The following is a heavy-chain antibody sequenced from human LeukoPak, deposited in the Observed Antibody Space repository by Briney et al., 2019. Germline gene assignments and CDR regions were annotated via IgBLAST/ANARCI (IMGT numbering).Heavy chain of an antibody. CDR3: ARDRRADTAMVTPFDY. V-gene: IGHV4-4*07. Sequence: SETLSLTCTVSGGSISSYYWSWIRQPAGKGLEWIGRIYSSGSTYYNPPLKSRVTMSVDTSKNQFSLKLSSVTAADTAVYYCARDRRADTAMVTPFDYWGQGTLVTVSS. CDR1: GGSISSYY. D-gene: IGHD5-18*01. CDR2: IYSSGST. J-gene: IGHJ4*02.